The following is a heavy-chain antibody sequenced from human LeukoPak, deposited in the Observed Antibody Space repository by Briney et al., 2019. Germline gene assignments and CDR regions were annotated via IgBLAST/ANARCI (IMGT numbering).Heavy chain of an antibody. J-gene: IGHJ6*02. CDR3: AREIRETVITRHYYYGIDV. V-gene: IGHV3-13*01. D-gene: IGHD1-7*01. CDR1: GFTFSTYD. CDR2: IGTADDT. Sequence: GGSLRLSCAASGFTFSTYDMHWVRQVTGKGLEWVSAIGTADDTYYLGSVKGRFTISRENAKNVLYLQMSSLRAEDTAVYYCAREIRETVITRHYYYGIDVWGQGATVTVSS.